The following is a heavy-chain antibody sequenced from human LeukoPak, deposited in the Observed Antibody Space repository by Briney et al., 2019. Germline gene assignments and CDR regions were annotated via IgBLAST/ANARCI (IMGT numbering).Heavy chain of an antibody. V-gene: IGHV4-59*01. Sequence: SETLSLTCTVSGGSISSYYWSWIRQPPGKGQEWIGYIYYSGSTNYNPSLKSRVTISVDTSKNQFSLKLSSVTAADTAVYYCARVSGCSGGSCFNWFDPWGQGTLVTVSS. CDR2: IYYSGST. CDR3: ARVSGCSGGSCFNWFDP. CDR1: GGSISSYY. D-gene: IGHD2-15*01. J-gene: IGHJ5*02.